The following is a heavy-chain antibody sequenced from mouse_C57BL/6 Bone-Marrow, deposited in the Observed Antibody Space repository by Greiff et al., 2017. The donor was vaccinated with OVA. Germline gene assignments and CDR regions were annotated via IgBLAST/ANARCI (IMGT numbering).Heavy chain of an antibody. CDR3: TRVITTVVAPDY. CDR1: GYTFTDYE. Sequence: QVQLQQPGAELVRPGASVTLSCKASGYTFTDYEMHWVKRTPVHGLEWIGAIDPETGGTAYNQKFKGKAILTADKSSSTAYMELRSLTSEDSAVYYCTRVITTVVAPDYWGQGTTLTVSS. J-gene: IGHJ2*01. V-gene: IGHV1-15*01. D-gene: IGHD1-1*01. CDR2: IDPETGGT.